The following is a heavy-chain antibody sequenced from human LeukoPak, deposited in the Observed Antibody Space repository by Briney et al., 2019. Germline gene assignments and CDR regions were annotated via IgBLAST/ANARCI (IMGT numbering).Heavy chain of an antibody. CDR2: IYYSGST. J-gene: IGHJ6*03. Sequence: SETLSLTCTVSGDSISSYYWTWIRQPPGKGLEWIGYIYYSGSTYYNPSLKSRVTISVDTSKNQFSLKLSSVTAADTAVYYCARHCIAARLKRGYYYYMDVWGKGTTVTVSS. CDR1: GDSISSYY. D-gene: IGHD6-6*01. V-gene: IGHV4-59*08. CDR3: ARHCIAARLKRGYYYYMDV.